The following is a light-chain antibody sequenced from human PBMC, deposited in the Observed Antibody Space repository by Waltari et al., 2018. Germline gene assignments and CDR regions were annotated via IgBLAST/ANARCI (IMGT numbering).Light chain of an antibody. CDR2: GAS. CDR1: QSVSSN. CDR3: QQYNNWPPIFT. J-gene: IGKJ3*01. Sequence: EIVMTQSPATLSVSPGERATLSCRASQSVSSNLAWYQQQPGQAPRLLIYGASTRATGIPARFSGSGSGTEFTLTISSLQSEDFAVYYGQQYNNWPPIFTFGPGTKLDIK. V-gene: IGKV3-15*01.